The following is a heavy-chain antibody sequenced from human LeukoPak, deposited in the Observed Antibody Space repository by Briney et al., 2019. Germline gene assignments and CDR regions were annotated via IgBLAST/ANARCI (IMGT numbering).Heavy chain of an antibody. V-gene: IGHV1-69*13. CDR1: GGTFSSYA. Sequence: GASVKVSCKASGGTFSSYAISWVRQAPGQGLEWMGGIIPIFGTANYAQKFQGRVTITADESTSTAYMELSSLRSEDTAVYYCGRARTLNSTPIDYWGQGTLVTVSS. J-gene: IGHJ4*02. CDR2: IIPIFGTA. CDR3: GRARTLNSTPIDY. D-gene: IGHD2/OR15-2a*01.